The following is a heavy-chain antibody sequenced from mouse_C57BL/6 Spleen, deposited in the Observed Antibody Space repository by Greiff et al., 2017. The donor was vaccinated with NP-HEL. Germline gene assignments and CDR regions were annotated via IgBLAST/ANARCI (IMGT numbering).Heavy chain of an antibody. CDR3: ARASTVVAGVDY. J-gene: IGHJ2*01. V-gene: IGHV1-81*01. D-gene: IGHD1-1*01. Sequence: QVQLKQSGAELARPGASVKLSCKASGYTFTSYGISWVKQRTGQGLEWIGEIYPRSGNTYYNEKFKGKATLTADKSSSTAYMELRSLTSEDSAVYFCARASTVVAGVDYWGQGTTLTVSS. CDR2: IYPRSGNT. CDR1: GYTFTSYG.